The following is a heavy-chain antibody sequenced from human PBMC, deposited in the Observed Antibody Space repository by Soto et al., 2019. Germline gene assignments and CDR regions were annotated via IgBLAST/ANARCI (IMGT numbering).Heavy chain of an antibody. CDR1: GGSISSYY. Sequence: PSDTLSLTCTVSGGSISSYYWSWIRQPPGKGLEWIGYIYYSGSTNYNPSLKSRVTISVDTSKNQFSLKLSSVTAADTAVYYCARGMAVTTHYFDYWGQGTLVTVSS. V-gene: IGHV4-59*01. J-gene: IGHJ4*02. CDR3: ARGMAVTTHYFDY. D-gene: IGHD4-17*01. CDR2: IYYSGST.